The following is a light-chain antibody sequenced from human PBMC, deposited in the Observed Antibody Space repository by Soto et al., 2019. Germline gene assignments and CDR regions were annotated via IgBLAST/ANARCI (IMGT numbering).Light chain of an antibody. V-gene: IGLV2-14*03. CDR3: CSYSSSSTLPYV. Sequence: QSALSQPASVSGSPGQSITISCTGTSSDVGGYNYVSGYQQHPGKDPKVIIHDVTVRPSGVSDRFSGSKSGNTASLTISGLQAEDEADYHCCSYSSSSTLPYVFGTGTKLTVL. CDR1: SSDVGGYNY. J-gene: IGLJ1*01. CDR2: DVT.